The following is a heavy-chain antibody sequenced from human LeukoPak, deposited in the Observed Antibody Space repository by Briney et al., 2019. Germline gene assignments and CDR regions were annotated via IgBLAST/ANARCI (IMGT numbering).Heavy chain of an antibody. CDR2: INHNGNVN. V-gene: IGHV3-7*03. J-gene: IGHJ6*02. CDR1: GFTFSSYW. D-gene: IGHD3-16*01. CDR3: AGGGGLDV. Sequence: PGGSLRLPCAASGFTFSSYWMNWARQAPGKGLEWVASINHNGNVNYYVDSVKGRFTISRDNAKNSLYLQMSNLRAEDTAVYFCAGGGGLDVWGQGATVTVSS.